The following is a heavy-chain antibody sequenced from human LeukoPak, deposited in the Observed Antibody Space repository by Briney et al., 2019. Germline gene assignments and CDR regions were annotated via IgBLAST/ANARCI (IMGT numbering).Heavy chain of an antibody. Sequence: SETLSLTCTVSGDSISSSSYYWGWIRQPPGKGLEWIGSIYYSGSTYYNPSLKSRVTISVDTSKNQFSLKLSSVTAADTAVYYCARRVHYYYDSSGYYYFDYWGQGTLVTVSS. CDR1: GDSISSSSYY. D-gene: IGHD3-22*01. V-gene: IGHV4-39*01. J-gene: IGHJ4*02. CDR3: ARRVHYYYDSSGYYYFDY. CDR2: IYYSGST.